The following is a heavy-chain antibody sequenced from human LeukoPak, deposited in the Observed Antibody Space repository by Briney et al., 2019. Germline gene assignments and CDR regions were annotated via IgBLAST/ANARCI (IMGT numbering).Heavy chain of an antibody. V-gene: IGHV1-69*05. J-gene: IGHJ4*02. D-gene: IGHD3-10*01. Sequence: SVKVSCKASGGTFSSYAISWVRQAPGQGLEWMGRIIPIFGTANYAQKFQGRVTITTDESTSTAYMELSSLRSEDTAVYYCARDSWDWFGEVAHYWGQGALVTVSS. CDR3: ARDSWDWFGEVAHY. CDR2: IIPIFGTA. CDR1: GGTFSSYA.